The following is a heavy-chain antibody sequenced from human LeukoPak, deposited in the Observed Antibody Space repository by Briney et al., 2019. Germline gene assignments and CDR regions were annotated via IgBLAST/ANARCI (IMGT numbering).Heavy chain of an antibody. Sequence: PGGSLRLSCAASGFTFSSSAMSRVRQAPGKGLEWVSGISGSGVTTYYADSVKGRFTISRDISKNTLYLQMNSLRAEDTAVYYCAKAMHYYDSSGYYYAFDIWGQGTMVTVSS. D-gene: IGHD3-22*01. J-gene: IGHJ3*02. CDR3: AKAMHYYDSSGYYYAFDI. CDR2: ISGSGVTT. CDR1: GFTFSSSA. V-gene: IGHV3-23*01.